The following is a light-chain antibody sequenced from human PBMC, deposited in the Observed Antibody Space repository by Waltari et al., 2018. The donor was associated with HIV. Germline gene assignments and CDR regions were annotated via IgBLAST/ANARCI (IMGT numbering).Light chain of an antibody. V-gene: IGLV2-14*01. J-gene: IGLJ2*01. CDR1: NFDIGDYDY. Sequence: QSALTQPASVSGSPGQSITISCTGTNFDIGDYDYVSWYQQHPGKAPKLLISGPSGISSRFSGAKSGTTASLTISGLQAEDEADYYCCTYTGKSSYVFGGGTKLTVL. CDR3: CTYTGKSSYV.